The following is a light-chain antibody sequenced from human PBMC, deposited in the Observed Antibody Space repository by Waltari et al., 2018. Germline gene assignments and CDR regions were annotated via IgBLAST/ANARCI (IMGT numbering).Light chain of an antibody. CDR3: QHRTDWPGA. V-gene: IGKV3-11*01. CDR2: DAS. CDR1: QSVSNY. J-gene: IGKJ5*01. Sequence: EIVLTQSPATLSLSPGERVTLSCRASQSVSNYLAWYQQKSGQAPRPLIYDASKRAAGTPARFSGSGSGTDFTLTISSLEPEDFAVYFCQHRTDWPGAFGQGTRLEIK.